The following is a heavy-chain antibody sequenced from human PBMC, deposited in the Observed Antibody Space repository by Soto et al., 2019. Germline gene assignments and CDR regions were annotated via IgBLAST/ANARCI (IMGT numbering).Heavy chain of an antibody. J-gene: IGHJ4*02. D-gene: IGHD6-6*01. V-gene: IGHV3-23*01. CDR2: ISGSGDST. Sequence: GGSLRLSCTASGFTFSSYAMSWVRQAPGKGLEWVSAISGSGDSTYYADSVKGRFTISRDSSKNTLFLQMNSLRAEDTAVYYCAKRSSSSTFDYWGQGTLVTVSS. CDR1: GFTFSSYA. CDR3: AKRSSSSTFDY.